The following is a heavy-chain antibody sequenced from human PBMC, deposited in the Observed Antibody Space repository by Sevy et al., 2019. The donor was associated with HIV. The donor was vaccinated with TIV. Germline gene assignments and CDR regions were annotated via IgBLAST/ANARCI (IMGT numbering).Heavy chain of an antibody. V-gene: IGHV5-51*01. Sequence: GESLKISCQGSGYTFSSFWILWVRQMPGKGLEWMGVISPGDSDTRYGPSFQGQVSISVDKSVNTAYLQWSSLEASDTALYFCARRVWPQGRCAFHNWGQGTPVTVSS. D-gene: IGHD2-21*01. CDR3: ARRVWPQGRCAFHN. CDR2: ISPGDSDT. CDR1: GYTFSSFW. J-gene: IGHJ4*02.